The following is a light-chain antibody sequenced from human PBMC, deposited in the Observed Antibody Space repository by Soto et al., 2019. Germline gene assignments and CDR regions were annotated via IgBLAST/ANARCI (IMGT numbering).Light chain of an antibody. CDR1: QSVSNY. V-gene: IGKV3-11*01. Sequence: EIVMTQSPATLSVSPGERATLSCRASQSVSNYLAWYQQRPGRAPRLLIYDASNRATGIPARFSGSGSGTDFTLTISGLEPEDFAIYYCQHRNNRPFSFGPGTKVDIK. CDR3: QHRNNRPFS. CDR2: DAS. J-gene: IGKJ3*01.